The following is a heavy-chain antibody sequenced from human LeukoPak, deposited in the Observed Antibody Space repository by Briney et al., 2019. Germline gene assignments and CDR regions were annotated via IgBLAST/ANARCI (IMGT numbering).Heavy chain of an antibody. Sequence: SETLSLTCLVSGDSISTFYWSWVRQSPGKGLEWIGHIHVTANSIYSPSLKSRVTMSVDTSTNQFSLKLTSVTAADTAIYYCARHVKGLGLDSWGQGTLVSVSS. D-gene: IGHD6-19*01. CDR1: GDSISTFY. J-gene: IGHJ4*02. V-gene: IGHV4-59*08. CDR3: ARHVKGLGLDS. CDR2: IHVTANS.